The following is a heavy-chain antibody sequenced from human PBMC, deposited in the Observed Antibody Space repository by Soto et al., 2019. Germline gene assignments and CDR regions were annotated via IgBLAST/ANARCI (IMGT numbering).Heavy chain of an antibody. V-gene: IGHV3-30*18. D-gene: IGHD4-4*01. Sequence: GGSLRLSCAASGFTFSSYGMHWVRQAPGKGLEWVAVISYDGSNKYYADSVKGRFTISRDNSKNTLYLQMNSLRAEDTAVYYCAKGLQYLVDYWGQGTLVTVSS. CDR3: AKGLQYLVDY. J-gene: IGHJ4*02. CDR2: ISYDGSNK. CDR1: GFTFSSYG.